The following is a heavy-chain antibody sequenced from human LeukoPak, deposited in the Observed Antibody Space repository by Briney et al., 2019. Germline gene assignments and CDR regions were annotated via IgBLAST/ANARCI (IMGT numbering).Heavy chain of an antibody. CDR1: GGTFSSYA. CDR2: IIPIFGTA. V-gene: IGHV1-69*05. D-gene: IGHD3-22*01. J-gene: IGHJ4*02. CDR3: AREFFDSSGHYHEYYFDY. Sequence: ASVKVSCKASGGTFSSYAISWVRQAPGQGLEWMGRIIPIFGTANYAQKFQGRVTITTDESTSTAYMELSSLRSEDTAVYYCAREFFDSSGHYHEYYFDYWGQGTLVTVSS.